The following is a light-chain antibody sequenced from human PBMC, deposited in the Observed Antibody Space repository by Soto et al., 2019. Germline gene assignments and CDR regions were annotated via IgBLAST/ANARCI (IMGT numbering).Light chain of an antibody. V-gene: IGKV3-20*01. CDR2: GAS. J-gene: IGKJ1*01. Sequence: EIVLTQSPGTLSLSPGERATLSCRASQSVSNNYLAWYQQKPGQAPRLLIYGASNMATGIPDRFSGSGSGTDLTLTISRLEPEDFAVYYCQQYGSSGTFGQGTKVEIK. CDR1: QSVSNNY. CDR3: QQYGSSGT.